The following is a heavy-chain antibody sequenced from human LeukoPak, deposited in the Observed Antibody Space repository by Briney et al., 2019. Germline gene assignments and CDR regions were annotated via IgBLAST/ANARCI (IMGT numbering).Heavy chain of an antibody. D-gene: IGHD5-18*01. CDR3: ARDRYGYEGPFDY. Sequence: GGSLRLSRAASGFTFSDYGMHWVRQAPGKGLQWVALISYDGSKKYYEDSVKGRFTISRDNSKSTLYLQMNSLRAEDTAIYYCARDRYGYEGPFDYWGQGTLVTVSS. V-gene: IGHV3-30*05. J-gene: IGHJ4*02. CDR1: GFTFSDYG. CDR2: ISYDGSKK.